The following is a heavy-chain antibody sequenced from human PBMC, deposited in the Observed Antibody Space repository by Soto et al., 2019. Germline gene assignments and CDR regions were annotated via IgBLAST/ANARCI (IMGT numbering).Heavy chain of an antibody. CDR2: SYYSGST. Sequence: QVQLQESGPGLVKPSETLSLTCTVSGGSISSYYWSWIRQPPGKGLEWIGYSYYSGSTNYNPSLKSLVTITVDTSNTQFSLTLSSVTAADSAVYYCARRWGWSVDYWGQGTLVTVSS. J-gene: IGHJ4*02. CDR1: GGSISSYY. CDR3: ARRWGWSVDY. D-gene: IGHD6-19*01. V-gene: IGHV4-59*08.